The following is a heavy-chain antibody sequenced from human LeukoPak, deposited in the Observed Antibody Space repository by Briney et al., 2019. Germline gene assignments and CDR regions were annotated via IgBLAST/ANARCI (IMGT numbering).Heavy chain of an antibody. CDR3: ARDDDYGDYVGAFDI. CDR1: GGTFSSYA. D-gene: IGHD4-17*01. V-gene: IGHV1-69*01. Sequence: SVKVSCKASGGTFSSYAISWVRQAPGQGLEWMGGIIPIFGTANYAQKFQGRVTITADESTSTAYMELSSLRSEDTAVCYCARDDDYGDYVGAFDIWGQGTMVTVSS. CDR2: IIPIFGTA. J-gene: IGHJ3*02.